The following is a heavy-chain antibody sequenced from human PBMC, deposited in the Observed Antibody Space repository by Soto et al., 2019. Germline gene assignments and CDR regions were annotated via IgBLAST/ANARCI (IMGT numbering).Heavy chain of an antibody. Sequence: EASVKVSCKASGYTFTSYGISWVRQAPGQGLEWKGWISAYNGNTNYAQKLQGRVTMTTDTSTSTAYMELRSLRSDDTAVYYCARAKAPEPYYDFWSGHNWFDPWGQGTPVTVSS. CDR1: GYTFTSYG. V-gene: IGHV1-18*01. CDR2: ISAYNGNT. CDR3: ARAKAPEPYYDFWSGHNWFDP. J-gene: IGHJ5*02. D-gene: IGHD3-3*01.